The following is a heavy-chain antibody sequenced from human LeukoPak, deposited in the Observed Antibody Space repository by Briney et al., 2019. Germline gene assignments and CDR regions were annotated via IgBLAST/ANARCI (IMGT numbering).Heavy chain of an antibody. CDR3: AKDSGSFDF. V-gene: IGHV3-23*01. CDR1: GFTFSSYA. J-gene: IGHJ4*02. D-gene: IGHD1-26*01. CDR2: ISDSGANT. Sequence: GGSLRLSCADSGFTFSSYAMAWVRQAPGKGLEWVSAISDSGANTYYADSVKGRFTVSRDNSKNTLYLQMNSLGAEDTAVYYCAKDSGSFDFWGQGTLVTVSS.